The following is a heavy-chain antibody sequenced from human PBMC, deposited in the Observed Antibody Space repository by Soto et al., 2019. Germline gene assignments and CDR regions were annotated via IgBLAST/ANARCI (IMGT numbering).Heavy chain of an antibody. D-gene: IGHD3-16*02. J-gene: IGHJ4*02. CDR1: GFSPSTTHMG. Sequence: QITSKESVPTLVKPTQPLTLTCTFSGFSPSTTHMGVGWIRQPPGKALKWLTHIYWDHDKRYSPSLKTRLTIIKDTSKDQVVLRMTHMDPVDTATSYWIHCFSSNSGSYRYLGYWGQGNLVTVSA. V-gene: IGHV2-5*02. CDR2: IYWDHDK. CDR3: IHCFSSNSGSYRYLGY.